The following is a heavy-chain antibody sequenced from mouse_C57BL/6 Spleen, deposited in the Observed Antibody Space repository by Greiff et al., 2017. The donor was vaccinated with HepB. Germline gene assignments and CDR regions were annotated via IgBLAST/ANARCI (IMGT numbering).Heavy chain of an antibody. V-gene: IGHV1-81*01. D-gene: IGHD1-1*01. CDR2: IYPRSGNT. CDR3: ARCTTVVAHYAMDY. CDR1: GYTFTSYG. Sequence: VQLQQSGAELARPGASVKLSCKASGYTFTSYGISWVKQRTGQGLEWIGEIYPRSGNTYYNEKFKGKATLTADKSSSTAYMELRSLTSEDSAVYFCARCTTVVAHYAMDYWGQGTSVTVSS. J-gene: IGHJ4*01.